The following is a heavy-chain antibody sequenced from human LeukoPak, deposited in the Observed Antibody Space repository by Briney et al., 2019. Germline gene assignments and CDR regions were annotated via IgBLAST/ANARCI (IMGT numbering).Heavy chain of an antibody. D-gene: IGHD1-26*01. J-gene: IGHJ3*02. Sequence: TSETLSLTCAVYGGSFSGYYWSWIRQPPGKGLEWIGEINHSGSTNYNPSLKGRVTISVDTSKNQFSLKLSSVTAADTAVYYCASREYSGSATKAFDIWGQGTMVTVSS. CDR2: INHSGST. V-gene: IGHV4-34*01. CDR1: GGSFSGYY. CDR3: ASREYSGSATKAFDI.